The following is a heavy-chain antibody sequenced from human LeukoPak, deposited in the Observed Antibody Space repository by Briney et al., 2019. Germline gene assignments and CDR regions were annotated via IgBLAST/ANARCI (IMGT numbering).Heavy chain of an antibody. D-gene: IGHD3-22*01. V-gene: IGHV4-38-2*02. J-gene: IGHJ4*02. CDR2: IYHSGST. CDR3: ARDPTYYDSSGYSYYFDY. Sequence: SETLSLTFTVSGGPISSSYWSWIRQPPGKGLEWIGSIYHSGSTYYNPSLKSRVTISVDTSKNQFSLKLSSVTAADTAVYYCARDPTYYDSSGYSYYFDYWGQGTLVTVSS. CDR1: GGPISSSY.